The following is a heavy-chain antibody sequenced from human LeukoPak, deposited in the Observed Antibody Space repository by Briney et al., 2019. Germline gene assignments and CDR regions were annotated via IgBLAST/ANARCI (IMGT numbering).Heavy chain of an antibody. Sequence: PSETLSLTCTVSSGSISRYYWSWIRQSPGKALEWIGYMYHGGSAHYSPSLKSRVTISIETSKNQISLKVASVTAADTAVYFCARVRGQLWPPDYWGQGTQVIVSS. CDR2: MYHGGSA. D-gene: IGHD1-1*01. CDR1: SGSISRYY. CDR3: ARVRGQLWPPDY. V-gene: IGHV4-59*01. J-gene: IGHJ4*02.